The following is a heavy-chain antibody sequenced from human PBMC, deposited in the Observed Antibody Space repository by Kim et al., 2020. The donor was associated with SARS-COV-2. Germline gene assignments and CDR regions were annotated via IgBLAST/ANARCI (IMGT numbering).Heavy chain of an antibody. D-gene: IGHD3-10*01. V-gene: IGHV3-23*01. Sequence: DSVRGRFTISRDNAKNTLYLQMDSLRVEDTAVYYCAKDLLYVPGRGYFDSWGQGVLVTVSS. J-gene: IGHJ4*02. CDR3: AKDLLYVPGRGYFDS.